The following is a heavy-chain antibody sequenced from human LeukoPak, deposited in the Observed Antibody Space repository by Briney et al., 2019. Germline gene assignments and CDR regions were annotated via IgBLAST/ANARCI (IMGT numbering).Heavy chain of an antibody. Sequence: PGGSLRLSCAASGFTFSSYCMNWVRQAPGKGLEWVANINRDGSKKYYVDSVKGRFTISRDNAKSSLYLQMNSLRAKDAAVYYCVREIFGLDYWGQGTLVTVSS. CDR3: VREIFGLDY. CDR1: GFTFSSYC. V-gene: IGHV3-7*01. D-gene: IGHD3-10*01. CDR2: INRDGSKK. J-gene: IGHJ4*02.